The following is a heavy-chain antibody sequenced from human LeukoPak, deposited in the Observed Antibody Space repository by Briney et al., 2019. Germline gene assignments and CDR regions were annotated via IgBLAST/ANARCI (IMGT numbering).Heavy chain of an antibody. Sequence: ASVKVSCKASGYTFTSYDINWVRQATGQGLEWMGWMNPNSGNTGYAQKFQGRVTITRDTSISTAYMELSRLRSDDTAVYYCARSPRYYDSSGYYTPFYYYYYMDVWGKGTTVTISS. J-gene: IGHJ6*03. D-gene: IGHD3-22*01. V-gene: IGHV1-8*03. CDR2: MNPNSGNT. CDR3: ARSPRYYDSSGYYTPFYYYYYMDV. CDR1: GYTFTSYD.